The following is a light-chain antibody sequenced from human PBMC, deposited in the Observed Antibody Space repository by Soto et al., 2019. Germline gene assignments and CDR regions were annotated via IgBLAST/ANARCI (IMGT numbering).Light chain of an antibody. Sequence: EIVLTQSPGTLPLSPGDRATLSCRSSETLTNSFLAWYQQRPDQPPRLLIYSASIRATDLPARFSGSGSGTDFTLTSSRLEPEDFAVYFCQQYGRLPLSFGGGTKVQI. J-gene: IGKJ4*01. CDR2: SAS. CDR3: QQYGRLPLS. CDR1: ETLTNSF. V-gene: IGKV3-20*01.